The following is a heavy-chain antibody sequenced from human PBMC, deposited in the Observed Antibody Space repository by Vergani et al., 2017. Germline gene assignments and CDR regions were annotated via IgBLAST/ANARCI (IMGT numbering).Heavy chain of an antibody. J-gene: IGHJ6*02. CDR1: RYPFSRYG. CDR3: SRGGFYTSRNDFKFYGLGV. V-gene: IGHV1-18*01. CDR2: ISAYSGET. Sequence: QAQLVQSGAEVKKPGASVRVSCKASRYPFSRYGISWVRQAPGQDLEWMGWISAYSGETRYARSLQGRVTMTTDASTNTAYMSLRSLRSDDTAIYYCSRGGFYTSRNDFKFYGLGVWGQGTTVTVTS. D-gene: IGHD3-3*01.